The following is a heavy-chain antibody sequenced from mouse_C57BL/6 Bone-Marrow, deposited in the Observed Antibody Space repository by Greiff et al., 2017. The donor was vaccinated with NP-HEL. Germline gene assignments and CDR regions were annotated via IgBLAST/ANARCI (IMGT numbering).Heavy chain of an antibody. J-gene: IGHJ4*01. CDR2: ILPGSGST. D-gene: IGHD1-1*01. Sequence: VQLQQSGAELMKPGASVKLSCKATGYTFTGYWIEWVKQRPGHGLEGIGEILPGSGSTNYNEKFKGKATFTADTSSNTAYMQLSSLTTEDSAIYYCARSGIYYYGSSSLYYAMDYWGQGTSVTVSS. V-gene: IGHV1-9*01. CDR1: GYTFTGYW. CDR3: ARSGIYYYGSSSLYYAMDY.